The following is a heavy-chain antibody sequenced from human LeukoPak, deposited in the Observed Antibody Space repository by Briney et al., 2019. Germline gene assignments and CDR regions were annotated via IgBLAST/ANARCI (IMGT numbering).Heavy chain of an antibody. J-gene: IGHJ4*02. V-gene: IGHV1-2*04. CDR2: INPNSGGT. Sequence: ASVKVSCKASGYTFTGYYMHWVRQAPGQGLEWMGWINPNSGGTNYAQKFQGWVTMTRDTSISTAYTELSRLRSDDTAVYYCARGRFVVVVPGALDYWGQGTLVTVSS. CDR1: GYTFTGYY. CDR3: ARGRFVVVVPGALDY. D-gene: IGHD2-2*01.